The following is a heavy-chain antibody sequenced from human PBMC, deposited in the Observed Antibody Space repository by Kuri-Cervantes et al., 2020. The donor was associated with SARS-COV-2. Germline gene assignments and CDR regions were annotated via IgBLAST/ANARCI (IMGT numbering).Heavy chain of an antibody. CDR3: AREGPHSSSSEVDY. J-gene: IGHJ4*02. D-gene: IGHD6-6*01. CDR2: ISYDGTTL. Sequence: GESLKISCAASGFTFGSYAMHWVRQAPGKGLEWVAIISYDGTTLYQNSVKGRFTISRDNSRNTVYLQMNSLRREDTAIYYCAREGPHSSSSEVDYWGQGTLVTVSS. V-gene: IGHV3-30*04. CDR1: GFTFGSYA.